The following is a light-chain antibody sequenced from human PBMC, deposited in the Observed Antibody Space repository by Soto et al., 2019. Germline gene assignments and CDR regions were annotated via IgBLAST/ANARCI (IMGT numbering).Light chain of an antibody. Sequence: DIQMTQSPSALSASVGDSVTMTCRASQSVRTYLNWYQQKPGKAPQLLIYAASRLESGVPSRFSGSGSGTEFTLTISSLQPGDFSTYYCQHYNSYPWTFGQGTKVDIK. V-gene: IGKV1-5*01. J-gene: IGKJ1*01. CDR2: AAS. CDR1: QSVRTY. CDR3: QHYNSYPWT.